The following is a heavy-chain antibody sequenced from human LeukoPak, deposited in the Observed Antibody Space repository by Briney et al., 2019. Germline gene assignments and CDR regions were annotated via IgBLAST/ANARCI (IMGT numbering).Heavy chain of an antibody. J-gene: IGHJ4*02. CDR1: GFTFSNYG. Sequence: GGSLRLSCAASGFTFSNYGMHWVRQAPGKGLEWVAVIWYDGSNKYYVDSVKGRFTISRDNAKDSLFLQMNSLRAEDTAVYYCASDVVGGTTNYWDQGTLVTVSS. CDR2: IWYDGSNK. D-gene: IGHD1-26*01. V-gene: IGHV3-33*01. CDR3: ASDVVGGTTNY.